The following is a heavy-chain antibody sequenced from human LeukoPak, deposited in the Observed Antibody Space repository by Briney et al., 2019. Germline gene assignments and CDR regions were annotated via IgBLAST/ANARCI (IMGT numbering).Heavy chain of an antibody. CDR1: GYSFTGHY. V-gene: IGHV1-46*01. Sequence: GASVKVSCKASGYSFTGHYMHWVRQAPGQGLEWMGIINPSGGSTSYAQKFQGRVTMTRDMSTSTVYMELSSLRSEDTAVYYCARQNYYDSSGYYHWGQGTLVTVSS. CDR3: ARQNYYDSSGYYH. D-gene: IGHD3-22*01. CDR2: INPSGGST. J-gene: IGHJ5*02.